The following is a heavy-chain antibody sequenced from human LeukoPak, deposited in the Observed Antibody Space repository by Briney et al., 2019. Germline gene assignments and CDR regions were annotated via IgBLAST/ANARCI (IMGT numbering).Heavy chain of an antibody. J-gene: IGHJ3*02. CDR2: IYSGGST. D-gene: IGHD5-18*01. CDR3: ARAEGGYSYGYGSNFAFDI. CDR1: GFTVSSNY. V-gene: IGHV3-53*01. Sequence: PGGSLRLSCAASGFTVSSNYMSWVRQAPGKGLEWVSVIYSGGSTYYADSVKGRFTISRDNSKNTLYLQMNSLRAEDTAVYYCARAEGGYSYGYGSNFAFDIWGQGTMVTVSS.